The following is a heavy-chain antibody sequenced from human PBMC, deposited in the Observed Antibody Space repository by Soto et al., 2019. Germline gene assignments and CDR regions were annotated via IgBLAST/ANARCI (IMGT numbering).Heavy chain of an antibody. CDR3: ARLTRGVYDLDRLWEKFDY. CDR1: GFSLSTNGMG. CDR2: IYWDDDK. J-gene: IGHJ4*02. Sequence: QITVKESGLPLVKPTQTLTLTCTFSGFSLSTNGMGVGWIRQSPGKALEWLALIYWDDDKRYSPSLRSRLTITQDTSKNQVDLKMTNMDPVDTATSSCARLTRGVYDLDRLWEKFDYWGQGTLVTVSS. D-gene: IGHD5-12*01. V-gene: IGHV2-5*02.